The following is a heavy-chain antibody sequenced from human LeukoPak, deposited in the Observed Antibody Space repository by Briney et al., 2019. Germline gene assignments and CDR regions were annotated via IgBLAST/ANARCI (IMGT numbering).Heavy chain of an antibody. CDR2: IYYSGST. V-gene: IGHV4-31*03. CDR3: ARGVGALTYYYYYYGMDV. D-gene: IGHD3-9*01. Sequence: SQTLSLTCTVSGGSISSGGYYWRWIRQHPGKGLEWIGYIYYSGSTYYNPSLKSRVTISVDTSKNQFSLKLSPVTAADTAVYYCARGVGALTYYYYYYGMDVWGQGTTVTVSS. J-gene: IGHJ6*02. CDR1: GGSISSGGYY.